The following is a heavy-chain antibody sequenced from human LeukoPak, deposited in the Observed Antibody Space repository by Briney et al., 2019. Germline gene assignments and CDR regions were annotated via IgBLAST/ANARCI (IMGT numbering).Heavy chain of an antibody. CDR2: IYHSGST. CDR3: ARGRKYYYDSSGYKIKLYYFDY. V-gene: IGHV4-39*07. CDR1: GYSISSSSYY. J-gene: IGHJ4*02. Sequence: SETLSLTCTVSGYSISSSSYYWGWIRQPPGKGLEWIGSIYHSGSTYYNPSLKSRVTISVDTSKNQFSLKLSSVTAADTAVYYCARGRKYYYDSSGYKIKLYYFDYWGQGTLVTVSS. D-gene: IGHD3-22*01.